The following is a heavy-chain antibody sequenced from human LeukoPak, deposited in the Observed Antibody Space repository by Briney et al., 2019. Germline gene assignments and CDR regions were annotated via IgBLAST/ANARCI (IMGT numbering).Heavy chain of an antibody. CDR3: AKVYYGPPFDY. Sequence: GGSLRLSCAASGFTFSSYWMHWVRQAPGKGLVWVSRINSDGSSTSYADSVKGRFTISRDNAKNTLYLQMNSLRAEGTAVYYCAKVYYGPPFDYWGQGTLVTVSS. V-gene: IGHV3-74*01. CDR2: INSDGSST. J-gene: IGHJ4*02. D-gene: IGHD3-10*01. CDR1: GFTFSSYW.